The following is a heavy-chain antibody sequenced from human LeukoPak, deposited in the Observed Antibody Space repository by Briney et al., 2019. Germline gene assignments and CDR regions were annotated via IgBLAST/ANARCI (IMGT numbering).Heavy chain of an antibody. J-gene: IGHJ4*02. V-gene: IGHV3-30*04. CDR3: ARDTYGPGTPFDY. CDR2: ISYDGSNK. D-gene: IGHD3-10*01. Sequence: GGSLRLSCAASGFTFSSYAMYWVRQAPGKGLEWVAVISYDGSNKYYADSVKGRFTISRDNSKNTLYLQMNSLRAEDTAVYYCARDTYGPGTPFDYWGQGNLVTVSS. CDR1: GFTFSSYA.